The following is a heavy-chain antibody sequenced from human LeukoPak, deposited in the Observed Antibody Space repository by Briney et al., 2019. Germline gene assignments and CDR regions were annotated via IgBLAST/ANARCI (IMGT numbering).Heavy chain of an antibody. J-gene: IGHJ4*02. CDR2: ISYDGSNK. Sequence: GGSLRLSCAASGFTFSSYAMHWVRQAPGKGLEWVAVISYDGSNKYYADSVKGRFTISRDDSKNTLYLQMNSLRAEDTAVYYCARDTDCSSTSCYWEGDFDYWGQGTLVTVSS. CDR3: ARDTDCSSTSCYWEGDFDY. V-gene: IGHV3-30-3*01. CDR1: GFTFSSYA. D-gene: IGHD2-2*01.